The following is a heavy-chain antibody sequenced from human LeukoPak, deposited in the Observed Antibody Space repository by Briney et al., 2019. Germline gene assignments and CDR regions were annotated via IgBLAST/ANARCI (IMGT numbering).Heavy chain of an antibody. CDR3: ASSPMTTYYYYGMDV. Sequence: ASVNVSCKASGYTFTSYGISWVRQAPGQGLEWMGWISAYNGNTNYAQKLQGRVTMTTDTSTSTAYMELRSLRSDDTAVYYCASSPMTTYYYYGMDVWGQGTTVTVSS. V-gene: IGHV1-18*01. D-gene: IGHD4-11*01. CDR1: GYTFTSYG. CDR2: ISAYNGNT. J-gene: IGHJ6*02.